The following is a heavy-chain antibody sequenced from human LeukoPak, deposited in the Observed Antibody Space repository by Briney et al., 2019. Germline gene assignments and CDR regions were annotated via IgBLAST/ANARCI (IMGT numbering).Heavy chain of an antibody. Sequence: SETLSLTCTVSGGSISSTFYYWGWIRQPPGKGLEWIGSIYHSGSTYYNPSLKSRVTISVDTSKNQFSLKLSSVTAADTAVYYCARRLRWSALDYWGQGTLVTVSS. J-gene: IGHJ4*02. V-gene: IGHV4-39*07. CDR2: IYHSGST. D-gene: IGHD4-23*01. CDR1: GGSISSTFYY. CDR3: ARRLRWSALDY.